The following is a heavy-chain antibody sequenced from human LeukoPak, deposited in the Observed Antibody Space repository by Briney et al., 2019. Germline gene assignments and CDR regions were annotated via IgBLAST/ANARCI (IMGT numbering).Heavy chain of an antibody. V-gene: IGHV4-59*01. J-gene: IGHJ4*02. Sequence: SSETLSLTCSVSGGSISSYYRSWIRQPPGKGLEWIGYIYYSGSTNYNPSLKSRVTISVDTSKNQFSLKLSSVTAADTAVYYCARASSGWYGVDYWGQGTLVTVSS. CDR1: GGSISSYY. D-gene: IGHD6-19*01. CDR3: ARASSGWYGVDY. CDR2: IYYSGST.